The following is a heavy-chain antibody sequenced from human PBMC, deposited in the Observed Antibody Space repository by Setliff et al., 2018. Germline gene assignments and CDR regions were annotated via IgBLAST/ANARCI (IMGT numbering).Heavy chain of an antibody. Sequence: SETLSLTCTVSDDSISRRHYYWSWIRQPAGQGLEWLGQIYTSWSTNYNPSLKGRATLSIDASKRQFSLKLASVAAADTAVYYCARDLGARYCSGGSCSHYYYYYYMDVWGKGTTVTVSS. CDR2: IYTSWST. V-gene: IGHV4-61*09. J-gene: IGHJ6*03. CDR3: ARDLGARYCSGGSCSHYYYYYYMDV. CDR1: DDSISRRHYY. D-gene: IGHD2-15*01.